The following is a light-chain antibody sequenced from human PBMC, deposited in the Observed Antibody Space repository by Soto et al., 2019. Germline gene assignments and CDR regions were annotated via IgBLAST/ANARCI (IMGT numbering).Light chain of an antibody. J-gene: IGLJ1*01. CDR2: DVS. V-gene: IGLV2-14*03. CDR1: SSDVGGYNY. CDR3: SSYTSSNTYV. Sequence: QAVLTQPASVSGSPGQSVTISCPGTSSDVGGYNYVSWYQQHPGKAPKLMIYDVSNRPSGVSNRFSGSKSGYTASLTISGLQAEDEADYYCSSYTSSNTYVFGTGTKVTVL.